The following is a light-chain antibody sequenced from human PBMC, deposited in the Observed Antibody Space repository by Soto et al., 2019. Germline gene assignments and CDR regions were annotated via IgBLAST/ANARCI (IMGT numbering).Light chain of an antibody. CDR1: SSNIGSNY. V-gene: IGLV1-47*02. Sequence: QAVVTQPPSASGTPGQRVTISCSGSSSNIGSNYVYWYQQLPGTAPKLLIYSNNQRPSGVPDRFSGSKSGTSASLAISGLRSEDEAHYYCAAWDDSLSGVVFGGGTQLTVL. CDR2: SNN. CDR3: AAWDDSLSGVV. J-gene: IGLJ2*01.